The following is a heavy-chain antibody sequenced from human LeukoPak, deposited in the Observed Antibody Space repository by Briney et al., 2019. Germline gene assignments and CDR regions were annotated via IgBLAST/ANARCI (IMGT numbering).Heavy chain of an antibody. J-gene: IGHJ4*02. CDR2: INHSGST. Sequence: SETLSLTCAVYGGSFSGYYWSWIRQPPGKGLEWIGEINHSGSTNYNPSLKSRVIISVDTSKNQFSLKLSSVTAADTAVYYCARVNDGLDYWGQGTLLTVSS. V-gene: IGHV4-34*01. CDR1: GGSFSGYY. CDR3: ARVNDGLDY.